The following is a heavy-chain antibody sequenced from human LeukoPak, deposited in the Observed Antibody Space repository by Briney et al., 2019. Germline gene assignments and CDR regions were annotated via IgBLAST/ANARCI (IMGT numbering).Heavy chain of an antibody. CDR3: TRVGSWAHGY. CDR1: GFTFNNYW. Sequence: GGSLRLSCAASGFTFNNYWMHWVRQAPGKGLVWVARINSDGSGTNHADSVKGRFAISRDNAKNTLYLQMNSLRAEDTAVYYCTRVGSWAHGYWGQGALVTVSS. D-gene: IGHD6-13*01. J-gene: IGHJ4*02. CDR2: INSDGSGT. V-gene: IGHV3-74*01.